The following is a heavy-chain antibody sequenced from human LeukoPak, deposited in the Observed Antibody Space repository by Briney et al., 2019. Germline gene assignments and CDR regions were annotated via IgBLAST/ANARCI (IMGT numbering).Heavy chain of an antibody. D-gene: IGHD5-12*01. Sequence: ASVKVSCKASGYTFTSYGISWVRQAPGQGLEWMGWINPNSGGTNYAQKFQGRVTMTRDTSISTAYMELSRLRSDDTAVYYCARGGGSDSLGIWGQGTLVTVSS. CDR1: GYTFTSYG. CDR2: INPNSGGT. CDR3: ARGGGSDSLGI. V-gene: IGHV1-2*02. J-gene: IGHJ4*02.